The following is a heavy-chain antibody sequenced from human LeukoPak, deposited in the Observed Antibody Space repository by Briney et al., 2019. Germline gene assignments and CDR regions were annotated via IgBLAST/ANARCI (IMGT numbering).Heavy chain of an antibody. V-gene: IGHV4-39*07. Sequence: PSETLSLTCTVSGGSISSSSYYWGWIRQPPGKGLEWIGSIYYSGSTYYNPSLKSRVTISVDTSKNQFSLKLSSVTAADTAVYYCARGTVTTYYYYMDVWGKGTTVTVSS. CDR1: GGSISSSSYY. CDR2: IYYSGST. D-gene: IGHD4-17*01. CDR3: ARGTVTTYYYYMDV. J-gene: IGHJ6*03.